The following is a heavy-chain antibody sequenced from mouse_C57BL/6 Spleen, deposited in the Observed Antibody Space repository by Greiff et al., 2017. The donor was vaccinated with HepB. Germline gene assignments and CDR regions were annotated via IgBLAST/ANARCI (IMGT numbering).Heavy chain of an antibody. V-gene: IGHV1-80*01. CDR1: GYAFSSYW. CDR2: IYPGDGDT. J-gene: IGHJ1*03. Sequence: QVQLKESGAELVKPGASVKISCKASGYAFSSYWMNWVKQRPGKGLEWIGQIYPGDGDTNYNGKFKGKATLTADKSSSTAYMQLSSLTSEDSAVYFCARSSHGNWYFDVWGTGTTVTVSS. CDR3: ARSSHGNWYFDV. D-gene: IGHD2-1*01.